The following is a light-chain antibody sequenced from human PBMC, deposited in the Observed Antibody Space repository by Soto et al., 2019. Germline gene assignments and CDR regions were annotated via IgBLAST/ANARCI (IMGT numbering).Light chain of an antibody. CDR1: DIGDKG. V-gene: IGLV3-21*02. CDR2: DDS. Sequence: YELTQPPSVSVAPGQTARITCGGNDIGDKGVHWYQQRAGQAPMLVVYDDSARPSGIPERFSGSNSGNTATLTISRVEAGDEADYYCQVWESSTDHWVFGGGTKVTV. J-gene: IGLJ3*02. CDR3: QVWESSTDHWV.